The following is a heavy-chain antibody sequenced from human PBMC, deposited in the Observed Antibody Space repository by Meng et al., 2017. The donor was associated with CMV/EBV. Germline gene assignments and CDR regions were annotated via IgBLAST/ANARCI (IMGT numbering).Heavy chain of an antibody. CDR2: IYSGGST. D-gene: IGHD1-26*01. V-gene: IGHV3-53*01. CDR3: ARSRTPRGKGAEMDV. Sequence: GESLKISCAASGFTVSSNYMSWVRQAPGKGLEWVSVIYSGGSTYYSDSVKGRFTISRDNSKNTLYLHMNSLRAEDTAVYYCARSRTPRGKGAEMDVWGQGTMVTVSS. CDR1: GFTVSSNY. J-gene: IGHJ6*02.